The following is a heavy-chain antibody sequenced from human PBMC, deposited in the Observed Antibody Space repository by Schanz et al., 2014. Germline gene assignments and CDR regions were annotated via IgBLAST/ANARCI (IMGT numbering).Heavy chain of an antibody. D-gene: IGHD4-17*01. CDR3: AKVRGDQRGAFAS. Sequence: EVYLVESGGDLVQPGKSLRLSCAASGFTFDDFGMHWVRQAPGKALEWVSGISWNSVSIGYADSVKGRFTISRDNAKNSLSLQMNSMRAXATAFYICAKVRGDQRGAFASWGQGTLVTVSS. CDR1: GFTFDDFG. J-gene: IGHJ4*02. V-gene: IGHV3-9*01. CDR2: ISWNSVSI.